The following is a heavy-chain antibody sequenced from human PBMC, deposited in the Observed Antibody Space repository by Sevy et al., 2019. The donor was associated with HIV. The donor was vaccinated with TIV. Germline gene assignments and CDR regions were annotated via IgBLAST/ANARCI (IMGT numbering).Heavy chain of an antibody. V-gene: IGHV3-48*03. CDR2: ISNSGTTI. CDR3: ASDLPPSATTVAHFDY. D-gene: IGHD4-17*01. CDR1: GFTFSSYE. J-gene: IGHJ4*01. Sequence: GGSLRLSCAASGFTFSSYEMNWVRQAPGKGLEWVSYISNSGTTISYSDSVRGRFSISRDNARNSLYLQMNSLRAEDTAVYYCASDLPPSATTVAHFDYWGQEPWSPSPQ.